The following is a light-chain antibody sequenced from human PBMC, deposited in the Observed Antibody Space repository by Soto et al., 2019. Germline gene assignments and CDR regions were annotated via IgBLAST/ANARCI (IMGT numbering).Light chain of an antibody. CDR1: QSLXSW. CDR3: QQYNSYWT. Sequence: IQMTQYASTLSASVGDRVTITCRASQSLXSWLAWYKEKPGKAPKFLFYXASSLESVVPSRFSGSGCGTEFTITISSLQPDYVETYYCQQYNSYWTVGQGTKVDIK. J-gene: IGKJ1*01. V-gene: IGKV1-5*03. CDR2: XAS.